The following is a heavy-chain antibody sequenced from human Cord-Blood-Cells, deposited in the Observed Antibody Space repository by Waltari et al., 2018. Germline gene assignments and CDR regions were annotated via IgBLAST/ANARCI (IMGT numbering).Heavy chain of an antibody. CDR3: ASPRPIPYQYSGYERGFDY. CDR2: INPNSGGT. D-gene: IGHD5-12*01. CDR1: GYTFTGYY. Sequence: QVQLVQSGAEVKKPGASVKVSCKASGYTFTGYYMHWLRQAPGQGLEWMGWINPNSGGTNYAQKFQGRVTMTRDTSISTAYMELSRLRSDDTAVYYCASPRPIPYQYSGYERGFDYWGQGTLVTVSS. J-gene: IGHJ4*02. V-gene: IGHV1-2*02.